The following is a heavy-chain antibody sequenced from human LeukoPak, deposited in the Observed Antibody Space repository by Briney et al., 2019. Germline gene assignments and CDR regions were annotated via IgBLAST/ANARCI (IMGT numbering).Heavy chain of an antibody. CDR2: ISAYNGKT. J-gene: IGHJ4*02. D-gene: IGHD3-22*01. V-gene: IGHV1-18*01. CDR1: GYTFTSYG. Sequence: ASVKVSCKASGYTFTSYGISWVRQAPGQGGEWMGWISAYNGKTNYAQKLQGRVTMTTYTSTSTAYMELRSLRSDDTAVYYCARENYYDSSGYYYPFDYWGQGTLVTVSS. CDR3: ARENYYDSSGYYYPFDY.